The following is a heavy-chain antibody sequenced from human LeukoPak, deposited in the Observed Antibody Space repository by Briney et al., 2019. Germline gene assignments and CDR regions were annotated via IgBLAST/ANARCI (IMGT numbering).Heavy chain of an antibody. CDR1: GFTFSSYS. CDR2: ISSSSSYI. Sequence: PGGSLRLSCAASGFTFSSYSMNWVRQAPGKGLEWVSSISSSSSYIYYADSVKGRFTISRDNAKNSLYLQMNSLRAEDTAVYYCARDREQQPDQKYFQHWGQGTLVTISS. CDR3: ARDREQQPDQKYFQH. D-gene: IGHD6-13*01. J-gene: IGHJ1*01. V-gene: IGHV3-21*01.